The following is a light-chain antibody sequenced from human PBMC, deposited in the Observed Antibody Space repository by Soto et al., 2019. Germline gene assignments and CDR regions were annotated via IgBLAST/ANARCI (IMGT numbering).Light chain of an antibody. V-gene: IGKV1-39*01. J-gene: IGKJ1*01. CDR3: QQSHSNPRT. CDR1: QSVSRY. Sequence: DIPMTQSPSSLSASVGDRVTISCRASQSVSRYLNWYQQKPGKAPKLLIYSISILESGVPSRFSGSGSGTDFTLTISSLQPEDFATYYCQQSHSNPRTFGQGTKVESK. CDR2: SIS.